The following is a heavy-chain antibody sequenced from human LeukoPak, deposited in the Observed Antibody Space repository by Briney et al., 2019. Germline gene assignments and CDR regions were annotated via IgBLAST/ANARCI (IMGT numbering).Heavy chain of an antibody. J-gene: IGHJ4*02. CDR2: IYYSGST. CDR3: ARRPVRGLYYFDH. Sequence: SETLSLTCTVSGGSISGYYWSRIRQPPGKGLEWIGYIYYSGSTNYNPSLKSRITISLDTSKNQFSLKLTSVTAADTAVYYCARRPVRGLYYFDHWGQGTLVTVSS. V-gene: IGHV4-59*08. D-gene: IGHD3/OR15-3a*01. CDR1: GGSISGYY.